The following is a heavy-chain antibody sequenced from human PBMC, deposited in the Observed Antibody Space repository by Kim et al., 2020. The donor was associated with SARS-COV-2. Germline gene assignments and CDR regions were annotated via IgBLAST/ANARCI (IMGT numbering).Heavy chain of an antibody. CDR2: ISSDYRTI. CDR1: GFTFTSYS. J-gene: IGHJ4*02. CDR3: ARWMATSVFDY. D-gene: IGHD5-12*01. Sequence: GGSLRLSCAASGFTFTSYSMSWVRQAPGKGLEWISYISSDYRTIYYAESVKGRFTISSDNAKNSLYLQMNSLREEDTALYYCARWMATSVFDYWGQGTLVTVSS. V-gene: IGHV3-48*02.